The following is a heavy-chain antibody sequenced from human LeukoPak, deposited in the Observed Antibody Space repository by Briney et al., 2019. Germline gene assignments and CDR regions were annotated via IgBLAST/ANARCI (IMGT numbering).Heavy chain of an antibody. CDR2: IYYSGST. CDR3: ARRERYSGSYGYYYYMDV. Sequence: SETLSLTCTVPGGSIGSYYWSWIRQPPGKGLEWIGYIYYSGSTNYNPSLKSRVTISVDTSKNQFSLKLSSVTAADTAVYYCARRERYSGSYGYYYYMDVWGKGTTVTVSS. V-gene: IGHV4-59*08. D-gene: IGHD1-26*01. J-gene: IGHJ6*03. CDR1: GGSIGSYY.